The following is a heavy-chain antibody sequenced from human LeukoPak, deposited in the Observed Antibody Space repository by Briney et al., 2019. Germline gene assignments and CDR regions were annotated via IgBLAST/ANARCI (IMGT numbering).Heavy chain of an antibody. V-gene: IGHV1-69*04. CDR2: IIPILGIA. CDR1: GYTFSSYA. D-gene: IGHD5-18*01. Sequence: SVKVSCKASGYTFSSYAISWVRQAPGQGLEWMGRIIPILGIANYAQKFQGRVTITADKSTSTAYMELSSLRSEDTAVYYCARAGDTAMTIAGTDAFDIWGQGTMVTVSS. CDR3: ARAGDTAMTIAGTDAFDI. J-gene: IGHJ3*02.